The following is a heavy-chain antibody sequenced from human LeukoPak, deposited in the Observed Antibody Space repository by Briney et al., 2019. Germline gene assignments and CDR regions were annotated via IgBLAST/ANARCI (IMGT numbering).Heavy chain of an antibody. V-gene: IGHV2-5*02. J-gene: IGHJ4*02. CDR1: AFSLSTSGMG. D-gene: IGHD3-16*01. CDR3: ARLMITFGGPYNYFDY. Sequence: SGPTLVKPTQTLTLTCTFSAFSLSTSGMGVGWIRQPPGKALEWLALIYWDDDKRYSPSLKSRLTITKDTSKNQVVLTMTNMDPVDTATYYCARLMITFGGPYNYFDYWGQGTLVTVSS. CDR2: IYWDDDK.